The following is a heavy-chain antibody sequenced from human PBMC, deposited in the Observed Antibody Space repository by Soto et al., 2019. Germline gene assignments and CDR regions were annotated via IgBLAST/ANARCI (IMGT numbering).Heavy chain of an antibody. CDR3: ARGIRVGVGVGYFDY. V-gene: IGHV4-4*07. CDR1: GGSISSYY. J-gene: IGHJ4*02. D-gene: IGHD1-26*01. CDR2: IYTSGST. Sequence: SDTLSLTXTVSGGSISSYYWSWIRQPAGKGLEWIGRIYTSGSTNYNPSLKSRVTMSVDTSKNQFSLKLSSVTAADTAVYYCARGIRVGVGVGYFDYWGQGTLVTVSS.